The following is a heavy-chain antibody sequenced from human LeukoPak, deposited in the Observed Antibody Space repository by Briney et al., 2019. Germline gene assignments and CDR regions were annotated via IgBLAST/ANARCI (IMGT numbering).Heavy chain of an antibody. CDR2: IRASDGST. CDR1: GFTFVSHA. Sequence: GGSVGLSCAASGFTFVSHAMSWVRQAPGKGLEWVSGIRASDGSTYYADSVKGRFTSSRDNSKNTLYLQMNSLRAEDTAVYYCARGSNSGSFRPDFWGQGTLVTVSS. J-gene: IGHJ4*02. D-gene: IGHD1-26*01. V-gene: IGHV3-23*01. CDR3: ARGSNSGSFRPDF.